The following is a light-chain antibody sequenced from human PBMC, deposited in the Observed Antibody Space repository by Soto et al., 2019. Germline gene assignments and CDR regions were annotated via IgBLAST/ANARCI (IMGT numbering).Light chain of an antibody. J-gene: IGLJ1*01. CDR1: SSDVGGYNY. CDR2: DVS. Sequence: QSALPQPASVSGSPVQSITISCTGTSSDVGGYNYVSWYQQHPGKAPKLMIYDVSNRPSGVSNRFSGSKSGNTASLTISGLQAEDEADYYCSSYTSSSFYVFGTGTKVTVL. V-gene: IGLV2-14*01. CDR3: SSYTSSSFYV.